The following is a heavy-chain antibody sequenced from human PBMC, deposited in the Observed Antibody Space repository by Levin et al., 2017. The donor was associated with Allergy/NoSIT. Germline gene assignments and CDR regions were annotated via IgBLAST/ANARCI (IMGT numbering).Heavy chain of an antibody. CDR2: MNPNSGNT. V-gene: IGHV1-8*01. CDR1: GYTFTSFD. D-gene: IGHD1-1*01. CDR3: VRGRGGTDWNGGDY. Sequence: ASVKVSCKASGYTFTSFDIIWVRQATGQGLEWMGWMNPNSGNTGYAQKFQGRVTMTRITSISTAHMELSSLTSEDTAVYYCVRGRGGTDWNGGDYWGQGSLVTVSS. J-gene: IGHJ4*02.